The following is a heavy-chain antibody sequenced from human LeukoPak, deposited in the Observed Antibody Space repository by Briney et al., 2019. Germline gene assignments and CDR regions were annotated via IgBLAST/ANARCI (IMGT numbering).Heavy chain of an antibody. CDR1: GGSISSSSYY. CDR3: AREWNYVVDY. V-gene: IGHV4-39*07. J-gene: IGHJ4*02. D-gene: IGHD1-7*01. Sequence: NPSETLSLTCTVSGGSISSSSYYWGWIRQPPGKGLEWIGNIYYSGSTYYNPSLKSRVTISVDTSKNQFSLKLSSVTAADTAVYYCAREWNYVVDYWGQGTLVTVSS. CDR2: IYYSGST.